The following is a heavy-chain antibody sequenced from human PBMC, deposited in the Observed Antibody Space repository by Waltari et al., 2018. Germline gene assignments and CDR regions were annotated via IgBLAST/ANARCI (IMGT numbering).Heavy chain of an antibody. J-gene: IGHJ6*02. V-gene: IGHV1-2*02. CDR2: INPSSGGT. D-gene: IGHD2-2*01. CDR1: GYTFTGYY. Sequence: QVQLVQSGAEVKKPGASVKVSCKASGYTFTGYYMHWVRQATGQGLEWIGWINPSSGGTNYAPKLQGVVTMTRASTISTAYMELCRLRSDDTALYYCAGDVCYLLLHSSYYYGIDVWGQGTTVTVSS. CDR3: AGDVCYLLLHSSYYYGIDV.